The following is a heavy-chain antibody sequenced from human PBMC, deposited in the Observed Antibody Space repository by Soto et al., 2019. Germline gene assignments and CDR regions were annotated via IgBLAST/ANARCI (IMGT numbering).Heavy chain of an antibody. CDR1: RDTFTSYY. J-gene: IGHJ5*02. Sequence: ASVKGACKAPRDTFTSYYINWVLQAPGQGLEWMGVINPHGGSTAYAQKFKGRVTLTRDTSASTVYMEVSSLTSEDTAMYYCARSSEGYCGIIIEGTNWFCPCGQVTLFPVSS. CDR3: ARSSEGYCGIIIEGTNWFCP. CDR2: INPHGGST. V-gene: IGHV1-46*01. D-gene: IGHD5-12*01.